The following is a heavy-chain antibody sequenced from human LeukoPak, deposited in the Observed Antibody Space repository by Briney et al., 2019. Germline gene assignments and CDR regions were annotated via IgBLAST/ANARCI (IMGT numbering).Heavy chain of an antibody. CDR3: ARARADFHYGMDV. CDR1: GGSITGGDLY. J-gene: IGHJ6*02. CDR2: IYFSGGT. D-gene: IGHD6-13*01. Sequence: SQTLSLTCIVSGGSITGGDLYWSWIRQPPGKGLEWIGYIYFSGGTYYNPSLKSRATISVDTSKNQFSLKLSSLIAADTAVYYCARARADFHYGMDVWGPGTTVYVS. V-gene: IGHV4-30-4*01.